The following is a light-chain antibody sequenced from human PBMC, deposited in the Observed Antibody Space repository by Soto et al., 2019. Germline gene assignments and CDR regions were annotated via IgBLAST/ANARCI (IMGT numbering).Light chain of an antibody. CDR1: SSDVGSYNL. Sequence: QSVLTQPASVSGSPGQSITISCTGTSSDVGSYNLVSWYQQHPGKAPKLIIYEVSERPSGVSHRFSGSKSGNTASLTISGLQAEDEADYYFCSYATPRLFGGGTKLTVL. V-gene: IGLV2-23*02. CDR3: CSYATPRL. J-gene: IGLJ2*01. CDR2: EVS.